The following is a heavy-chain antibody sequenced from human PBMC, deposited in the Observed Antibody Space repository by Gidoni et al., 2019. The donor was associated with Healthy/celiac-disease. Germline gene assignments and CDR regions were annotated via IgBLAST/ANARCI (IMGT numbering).Heavy chain of an antibody. CDR2: ISGSGGST. CDR3: AKDGRGVTSFAGYYGMDV. J-gene: IGHJ6*02. Sequence: EVQLVESGGGLVQLGGSLRLSCAASGFNFSSYAMSWVRKGPGEGLEWVSAISGSGGSTYYADSVKGRFTISRDNSKNTLYLQMNSLRAEDTAVYYCAKDGRGVTSFAGYYGMDVWGQGTTVTVSS. V-gene: IGHV3-23*04. D-gene: IGHD2-21*02. CDR1: GFNFSSYA.